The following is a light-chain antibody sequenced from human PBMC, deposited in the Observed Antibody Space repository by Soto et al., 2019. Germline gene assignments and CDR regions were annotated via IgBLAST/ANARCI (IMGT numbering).Light chain of an antibody. J-gene: IGLJ1*01. Sequence: QSALTQPPSASGSPGQSVTISCTGTSSDVGGYEYVSWYQQHPGKAPKLMIYEVTKRPSGVPDRFSASKSGNTAYLTVSGLQAEDEADYYCSSYAGSSTLYVFGTGTEVTVL. CDR3: SSYAGSSTLYV. CDR2: EVT. CDR1: SSDVGGYEY. V-gene: IGLV2-8*01.